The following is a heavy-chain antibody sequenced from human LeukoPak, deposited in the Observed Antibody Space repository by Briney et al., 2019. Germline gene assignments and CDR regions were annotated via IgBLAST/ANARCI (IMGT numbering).Heavy chain of an antibody. V-gene: IGHV1-2*02. CDR3: ARVTYGSDPNYYYYYMDV. CDR2: INPNSGGT. J-gene: IGHJ6*03. CDR1: GYTFTGYY. Sequence: ASVKVSCKASGYTFTGYYMHWVRQAPGQGLEWMGWINPNSGGTNYAQKFQGRVTMTRDTSISTAYMELSRLRSDDTAVYYCARVTYGSDPNYYYYYMDVWGKGTTVTVSS. D-gene: IGHD3-10*01.